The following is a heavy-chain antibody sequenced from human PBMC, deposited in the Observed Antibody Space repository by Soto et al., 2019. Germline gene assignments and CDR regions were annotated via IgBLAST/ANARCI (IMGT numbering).Heavy chain of an antibody. J-gene: IGHJ4*02. CDR2: ITTDKGKT. CDR1: GYTFTNYG. Sequence: GASVKVSCKTSGYTFTNYGISWVRQAPGQGLEWMGWITTDKGKTTYAQKFQGRVTMTTDTSTSTAYMELRSLRSDDTAVYFCVRDHNWAFDYWAPGTLVTVSS. D-gene: IGHD1-1*01. V-gene: IGHV1-18*01. CDR3: VRDHNWAFDY.